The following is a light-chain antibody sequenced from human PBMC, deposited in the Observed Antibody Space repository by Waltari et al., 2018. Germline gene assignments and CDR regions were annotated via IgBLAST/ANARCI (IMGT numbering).Light chain of an antibody. CDR2: GAS. CDR1: QSVSSN. V-gene: IGKV3-15*01. J-gene: IGKJ2*01. Sequence: EIVMTQSPATLSVSPGERATLSCRASQSVSSNLAWYQQKPGQAPRPLIYGASTRATGIPARFSGSGSGTEFTRTISSLQSEDFAGYYCQQYNNWPPAYTFGQGTKLEIK. CDR3: QQYNNWPPAYT.